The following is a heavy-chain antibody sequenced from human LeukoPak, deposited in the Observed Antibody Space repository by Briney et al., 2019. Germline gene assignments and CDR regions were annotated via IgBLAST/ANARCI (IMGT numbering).Heavy chain of an antibody. D-gene: IGHD4-23*01. V-gene: IGHV1-69*04. CDR2: IIPIFGIA. CDR1: GRTFISYA. J-gene: IGHJ4*02. CDR3: ARKGVWGNSNFDY. Sequence: SVKVSCKASGRTFISYAISWVRQAPGQGLEWMGRIIPIFGIANYAQKFQGRVTITADKSTSTAYIELSSLRSEDTAVYYCARKGVWGNSNFDYGARETLVTASS.